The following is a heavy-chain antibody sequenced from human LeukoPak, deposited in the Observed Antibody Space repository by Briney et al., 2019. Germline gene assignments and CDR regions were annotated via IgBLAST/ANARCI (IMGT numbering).Heavy chain of an antibody. D-gene: IGHD6-19*01. J-gene: IGHJ6*02. CDR3: AGDQQWLGNGYYYYGMDV. V-gene: IGHV4-34*01. CDR1: GGSFSGYY. Sequence: SETLSLTCAVYGGSFSGYYWSWIRQPPGKGLEWIGEINHSGSTNYNPSLKSRVTISVDTSKNQFSLKLSSVTAADTAVYYCAGDQQWLGNGYYYYGMDVWGQGTTVTVSS. CDR2: INHSGST.